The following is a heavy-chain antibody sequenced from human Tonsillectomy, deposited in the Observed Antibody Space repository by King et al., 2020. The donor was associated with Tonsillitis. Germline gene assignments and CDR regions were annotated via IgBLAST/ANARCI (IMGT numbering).Heavy chain of an antibody. J-gene: IGHJ3*02. CDR3: ARGGSMIVETPWEDAFDN. CDR2: TYYSGDT. D-gene: IGHD3-22*01. CDR1: GGSISSGDYY. V-gene: IGHV4-30-4*01. Sequence: VQLQESGPGLVKPSQTLSLNCTVSGGSISSGDYYWSWIRQPPGKGLEWIGYTYYSGDTYHNPSLKSRVTISVDTSKNQFSLKLSSVTAADTAVYYCARGGSMIVETPWEDAFDNWGQGTMVTVSS.